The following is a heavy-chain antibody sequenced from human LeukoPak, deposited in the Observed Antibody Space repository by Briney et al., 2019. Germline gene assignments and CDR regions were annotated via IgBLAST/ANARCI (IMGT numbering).Heavy chain of an antibody. CDR3: ARDSAYDYVWGSYRMDDAFDL. CDR2: ISAYNGNT. CDR1: GYTFTSYG. D-gene: IGHD3-16*02. V-gene: IGHV1-18*01. Sequence: GASVKVSCKASGYTFTSYGISWVRQAPGQGLEWMGWISAYNGNTNYAQKLQGRVTMTTDTSTSTAYMELRSLRSDDTAVYSCARDSAYDYVWGSYRMDDAFDLWGQGTMVTVSS. J-gene: IGHJ3*01.